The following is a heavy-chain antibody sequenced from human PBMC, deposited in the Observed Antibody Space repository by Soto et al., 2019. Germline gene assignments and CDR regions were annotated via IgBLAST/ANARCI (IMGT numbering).Heavy chain of an antibody. D-gene: IGHD2-2*01. CDR3: ARSSSRDGSGY. J-gene: IGHJ4*02. CDR1: GGSISSYY. Sequence: SETLSLTCTVSGGSISSYYWSWIRQPPGKGLEWIGYIYYSGSTNYNPSLKSRVTISVDTSKNQFSLKLSSVTAADTAVYYCARSSSRDGSGYWGQGTLVTVSS. V-gene: IGHV4-59*01. CDR2: IYYSGST.